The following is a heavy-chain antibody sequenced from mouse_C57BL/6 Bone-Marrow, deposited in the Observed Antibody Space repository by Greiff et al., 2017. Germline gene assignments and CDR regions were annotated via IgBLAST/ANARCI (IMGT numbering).Heavy chain of an antibody. V-gene: IGHV1-54*01. J-gene: IGHJ4*01. CDR2: INPGSGGT. D-gene: IGHD4-1*01. Sequence: QVQLKESGAELVRPGTSVKVSCKASGYAFTNYLIEWVKQRPGQGLEWIGVINPGSGGTNYNEKFKGKATLTADKSSSTAYMQLSSLTSEDSAVYFCARRGWDEDYAMDYWGQGTSVTVSS. CDR3: ARRGWDEDYAMDY. CDR1: GYAFTNYL.